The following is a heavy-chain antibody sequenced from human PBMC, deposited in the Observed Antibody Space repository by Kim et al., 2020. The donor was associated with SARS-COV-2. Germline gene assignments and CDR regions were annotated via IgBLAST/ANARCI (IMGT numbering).Heavy chain of an antibody. D-gene: IGHD6-13*01. CDR3: ADTWYGRVF. J-gene: IGHJ4*02. V-gene: IGHV3-23*01. Sequence: GGSLRLSCAASGFTFSTYAMSWVRQAPGQGLEWVSGISGGGHTIQYADSVKGRFTISRDNSKNMLYLQMNSLITEDTAIYYCADTWYGRVFWGQGTLVTVSS. CDR2: ISGGGHTI. CDR1: GFTFSTYA.